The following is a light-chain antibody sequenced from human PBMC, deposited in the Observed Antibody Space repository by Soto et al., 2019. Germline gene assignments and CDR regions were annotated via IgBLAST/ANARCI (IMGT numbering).Light chain of an antibody. J-gene: IGKJ5*01. CDR3: QQYENLPT. V-gene: IGKV1-33*01. Sequence: QVTQFPSSLSASVGDRFTITCQASQNINNYLNWCQQKPGRAPKLLIYDASNLEAGVPSRFRGSGSGTDFTFTISRLQPEDIATYYCQQYENLPTFGQGTRLEIK. CDR1: QNINNY. CDR2: DAS.